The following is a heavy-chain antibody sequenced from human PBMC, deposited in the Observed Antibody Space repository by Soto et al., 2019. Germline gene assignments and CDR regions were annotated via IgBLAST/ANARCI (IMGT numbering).Heavy chain of an antibody. CDR2: ISYDGSNK. CDR1: GFTFSSYG. D-gene: IGHD1-7*01. CDR3: AKDLRTGTTEPTAPGA. Sequence: QVQLVESGGGVVHPGRSLRLSCAASGFTFSSYGMHWVGQAPGKGLEWVAVISYDGSNKYYADSVKGRFTISRDNSKNALYLQMKSLRAEDTAVYYCAKDLRTGTTEPTAPGAWGQGTLVTVSS. J-gene: IGHJ5*02. V-gene: IGHV3-30*18.